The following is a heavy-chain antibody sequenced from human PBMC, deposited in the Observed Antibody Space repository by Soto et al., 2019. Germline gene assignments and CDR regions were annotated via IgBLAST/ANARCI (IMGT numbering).Heavy chain of an antibody. CDR3: ARDRSPRFPKNFDH. Sequence: QVQLVESGGGVVQPGRSLRLSCATSGFIFSDYGMHWVRQAPGKGLEWVAVIFYDGSDKYYADSVKGRFTISRDNSKNTLSLQMNSLTAEDTAVYYCARDRSPRFPKNFDHWGQGALVTVSS. D-gene: IGHD3-16*01. CDR1: GFIFSDYG. J-gene: IGHJ4*02. V-gene: IGHV3-33*01. CDR2: IFYDGSDK.